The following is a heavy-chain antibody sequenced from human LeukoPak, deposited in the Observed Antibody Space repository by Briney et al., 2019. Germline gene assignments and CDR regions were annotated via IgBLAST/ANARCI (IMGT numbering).Heavy chain of an antibody. J-gene: IGHJ4*02. D-gene: IGHD2-21*02. Sequence: GGSLRLSCAASGFTFDDYAMHWVRQAPGKGLEWVSGISWNSGSIGYADSVKGRFTISRDNAKNSLYLQMNSLRAEDTALYYCARNLGDWPGDYWGQGTLVTVSS. CDR3: ARNLGDWPGDY. CDR2: ISWNSGSI. V-gene: IGHV3-9*01. CDR1: GFTFDDYA.